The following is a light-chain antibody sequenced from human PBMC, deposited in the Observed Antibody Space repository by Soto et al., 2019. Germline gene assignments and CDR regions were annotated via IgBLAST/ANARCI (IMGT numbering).Light chain of an antibody. V-gene: IGLV2-14*01. CDR2: EDI. CDR3: CSYTTSSTLV. J-gene: IGLJ1*01. Sequence: SVLTQPASVSGSPGQSIAISCAGTSSDIGTYNHVSWYQQHPGKAPQLIIYEDINRPSGLSSRFSDSKSGNTASLTISGLQAEDEADYFCCSYTTSSTLVCGTGTKLTVL. CDR1: SSDIGTYNH.